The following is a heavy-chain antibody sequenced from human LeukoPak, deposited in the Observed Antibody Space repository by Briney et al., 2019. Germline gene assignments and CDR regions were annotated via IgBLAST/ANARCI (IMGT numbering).Heavy chain of an antibody. D-gene: IGHD1-26*01. V-gene: IGHV1-8*01. CDR1: GYTFTSYD. Sequence: GASVKVSCKASGYTFTSYDINWVRQATGQGLEWMGWMNPNSGNTGYAQKFQGRVTMTRDTSTSTVYMELSSLRSEDTAVYYCASASPYSGSYPLDGWGQGTLVTVSS. J-gene: IGHJ4*02. CDR2: MNPNSGNT. CDR3: ASASPYSGSYPLDG.